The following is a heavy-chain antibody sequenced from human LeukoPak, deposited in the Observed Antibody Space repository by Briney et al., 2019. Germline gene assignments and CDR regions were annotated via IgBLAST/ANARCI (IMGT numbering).Heavy chain of an antibody. D-gene: IGHD3-10*01. J-gene: IGHJ5*02. V-gene: IGHV1-18*01. CDR3: ARDARDVLLWFGEFFP. Sequence: ASVKVSCKASEYTFTSYDIIWVRQAPGQGLEWMGWISGYNGNTKYAQNFQGRVTMTTDTSTSTAYMELRSLRSDDTAVYYCARDARDVLLWFGEFFPWGQGTLVTVSS. CDR2: ISGYNGNT. CDR1: EYTFTSYD.